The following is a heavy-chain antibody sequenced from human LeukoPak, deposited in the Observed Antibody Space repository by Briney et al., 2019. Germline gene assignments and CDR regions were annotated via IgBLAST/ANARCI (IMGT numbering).Heavy chain of an antibody. D-gene: IGHD6-13*01. Sequence: SETLSLTCTVSGGSISSYYWSWIRQPAGKGLEWIGRIYTSGSTNYNPSLKSRVTMSVDTSKNRFSLKLSSVTAADTAVYYCARANSSSWYGYYYGMDVWGQGTTVTVSS. V-gene: IGHV4-4*07. J-gene: IGHJ6*02. CDR2: IYTSGST. CDR3: ARANSSSWYGYYYGMDV. CDR1: GGSISSYY.